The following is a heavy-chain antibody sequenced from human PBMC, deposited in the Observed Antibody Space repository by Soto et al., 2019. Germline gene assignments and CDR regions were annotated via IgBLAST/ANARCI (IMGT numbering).Heavy chain of an antibody. CDR3: ARDSYCSGGSCLAPFDN. CDR1: GFTFSSYS. J-gene: IGHJ4*02. Sequence: PGGSLRLSCAASGFTFSSYSMNWVRQAPGKGLEWVSSISSSSSYIYYADSVKGRFTISRDNAKNSLYLQMNSLRAEDTAVYYCARDSYCSGGSCLAPFDNWGQGTLVTVSS. CDR2: ISSSSSYI. V-gene: IGHV3-21*01. D-gene: IGHD2-15*01.